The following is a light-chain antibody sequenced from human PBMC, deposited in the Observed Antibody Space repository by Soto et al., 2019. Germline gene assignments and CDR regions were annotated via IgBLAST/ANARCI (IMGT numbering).Light chain of an antibody. V-gene: IGKV3-15*01. J-gene: IGKJ1*01. CDR2: DAS. Sequence: EIVMTQSPATLSVSPGERATLSCRASQGISSNLAWYQQKPGQAPRLLIYDASTRATGIPARFSGSGSGTEFTLTISSLQSEDFAVYYCQQYNNWLRTFGQGTKVEIK. CDR3: QQYNNWLRT. CDR1: QGISSN.